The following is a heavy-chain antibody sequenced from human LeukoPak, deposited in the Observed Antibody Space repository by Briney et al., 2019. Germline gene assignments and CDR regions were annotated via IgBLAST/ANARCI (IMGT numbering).Heavy chain of an antibody. D-gene: IGHD2-2*02. J-gene: IGHJ4*02. V-gene: IGHV1-2*06. CDR2: INPNSGST. CDR3: AALPLGDCSSTSCYIFYY. CDR1: GYTFTGYY. Sequence: ASVEVSCKASGYTFTGYYMHWVRQAPGQGLEWMGRINPNSGSTNYAKKFQGRVTMTRDTSISTAYMELSRLRSDDTAVYYCAALPLGDCSSTSCYIFYYWGQGTLVTVSS.